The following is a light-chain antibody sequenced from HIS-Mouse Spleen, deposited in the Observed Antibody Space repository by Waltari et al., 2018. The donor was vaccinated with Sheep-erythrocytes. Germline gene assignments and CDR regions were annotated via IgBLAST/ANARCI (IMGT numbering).Light chain of an antibody. CDR2: EVS. CDR3: SLYTSSSTWV. J-gene: IGLJ3*02. Sequence: QSALTQPPSASGSPGQSVTISCTGTSSDVGGYNYVSWYQQPPGTAPKLMIYEVSKRPSGVPDRFSGSKSGNTASLTISGLQAEDEADYYCSLYTSSSTWVFGGGTKLTVL. V-gene: IGLV2-18*01. CDR1: SSDVGGYNY.